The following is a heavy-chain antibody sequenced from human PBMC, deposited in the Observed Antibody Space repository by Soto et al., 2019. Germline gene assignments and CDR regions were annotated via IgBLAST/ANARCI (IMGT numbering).Heavy chain of an antibody. CDR2: INHSGST. Sequence: SETLSLTCTVQGGSVSGHYWSWIRQSPGKGLEWIGEINHSGSTNYNPSLKSRVTISVDTSRNQFSLKVRSVTAADTAVYYCARDRGYQVVSWSSYYYDLDVWGQGATVTVS. D-gene: IGHD2-15*01. V-gene: IGHV4-34*01. J-gene: IGHJ6*02. CDR3: ARDRGYQVVSWSSYYYDLDV. CDR1: GGSVSGHY.